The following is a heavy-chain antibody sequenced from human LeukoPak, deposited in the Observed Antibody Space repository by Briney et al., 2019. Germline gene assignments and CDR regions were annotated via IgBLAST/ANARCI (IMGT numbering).Heavy chain of an antibody. CDR2: IKQDGSEK. D-gene: IGHD2-15*01. CDR1: GFTFSSYW. Sequence: GGSQRLSCAASGFTFSSYWMSWVRQAPGKGLEWVANIKQDGSEKYYVDSVKGRFTISRDNAKNSLYLQMNSLRAEDTAVYYCARGYCSGGSCYWAYFDYWGQGTLVTVSS. V-gene: IGHV3-7*01. CDR3: ARGYCSGGSCYWAYFDY. J-gene: IGHJ4*02.